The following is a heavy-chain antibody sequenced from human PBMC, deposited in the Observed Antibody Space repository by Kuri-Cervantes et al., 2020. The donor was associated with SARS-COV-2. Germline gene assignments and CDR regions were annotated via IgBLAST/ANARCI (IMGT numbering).Heavy chain of an antibody. CDR1: GFTFSGYW. CDR2: IKEDGSQR. D-gene: IGHD6-13*01. J-gene: IGHJ2*01. CDR3: AKDRSSSWLWYFDL. Sequence: GESLKISCAASGFTFSGYWMTWVRQAPGKGLEWVANIKEDGSQRYYVDSVKGRFTISRDNANSSLYLQMNSLRAEDTAVYYCAKDRSSSWLWYFDLWGRGTLVTVSS. V-gene: IGHV3-7*01.